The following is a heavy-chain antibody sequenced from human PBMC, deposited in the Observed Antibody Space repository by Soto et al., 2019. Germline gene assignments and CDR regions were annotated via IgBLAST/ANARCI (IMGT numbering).Heavy chain of an antibody. J-gene: IGHJ4*01. CDR1: GITFEDYA. V-gene: IGHV3-23*01. CDR2: VSGNGLSK. D-gene: IGHD6-13*01. CDR3: ATTAASAHFDH. Sequence: EVRMLESGGGLVQPGGSLRLSCAASGITFEDYAISWVRQAPGKGMEWVSDVSGNGLSKHYADSVEDRFTISRDNSKHTVSLQMNSLRADDTAVYYCATTAASAHFDHWGHGSLVTVSS.